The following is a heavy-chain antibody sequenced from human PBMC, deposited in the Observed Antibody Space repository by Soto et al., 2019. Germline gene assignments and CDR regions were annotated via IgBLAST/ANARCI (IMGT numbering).Heavy chain of an antibody. J-gene: IGHJ5*02. CDR2: IYWDDDK. CDR3: AHRGAITRLRGGFDP. CDR1: GFSLSTSGVG. Sequence: SGPTLLKPTQTLTLTCTFSGFSLSTSGVGVGWIRQPPGKALEWLALIYWDDDKRYSPSLKSRLTITKDTSKNQVVLTMTNMDPVDTATYYCAHRGAITRLRGGFDPWGQGTLVTVSS. D-gene: IGHD3-10*01. V-gene: IGHV2-5*02.